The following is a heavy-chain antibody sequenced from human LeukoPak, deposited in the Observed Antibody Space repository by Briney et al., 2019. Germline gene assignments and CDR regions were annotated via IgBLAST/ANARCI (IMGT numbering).Heavy chain of an antibody. CDR3: TKDSVDARGKIDV. V-gene: IGHV3-23*01. CDR2: ISGSGDNT. CDR1: GFTYNSYN. Sequence: GGSLRLSCVDPGFTYNSYNQARVRQAPGKGLEWVSSISGSGDNTCYVDSLKGRFTISRDNSESTLYLQMNSLRAEDTAIYYCTKDSVDARGKIDVRGKGTSVTVSS. J-gene: IGHJ6*04. D-gene: IGHD2-2*01.